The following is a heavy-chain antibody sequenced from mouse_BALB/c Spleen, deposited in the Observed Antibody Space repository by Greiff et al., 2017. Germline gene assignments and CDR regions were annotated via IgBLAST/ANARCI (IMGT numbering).Heavy chain of an antibody. V-gene: IGHV10-1*02. CDR3: VRGGYPHWNFDV. CDR2: IRSKSNNYAT. D-gene: IGHD2-2*01. J-gene: IGHJ1*01. CDR1: GFTFNTYA. Sequence: EVKLVESGGGLVQPKGSLKLSCAASGFTFNTYAMNWVRQAPGKGLEWVARIRSKSNNYATYYADSVKDRFTISRDDSQSMLYLQMNNLKTEDTAMYYCVRGGYPHWNFDVWGAGTTVTVSS.